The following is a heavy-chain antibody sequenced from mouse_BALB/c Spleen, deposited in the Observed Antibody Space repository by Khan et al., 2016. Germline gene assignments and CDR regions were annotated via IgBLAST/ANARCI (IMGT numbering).Heavy chain of an antibody. CDR3: ARSDYDDKDAMDY. J-gene: IGHJ4*01. CDR2: ISYSGNT. CDR1: GYSITSDYA. D-gene: IGHD2-4*01. V-gene: IGHV3-2*02. Sequence: EVQLQESGPGLVKPSQSLSLTCTVTGYSITSDYAWNWIRQFPGNRLEWMGYISYSGNTSYNPTLKSRITITRDTSKNQFFLQLNSVTSEDTATYYCARSDYDDKDAMDYWGQGTTVTVSS.